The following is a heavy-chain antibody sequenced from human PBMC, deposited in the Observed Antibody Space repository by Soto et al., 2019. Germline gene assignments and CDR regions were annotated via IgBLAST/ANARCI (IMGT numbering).Heavy chain of an antibody. CDR2: ISGSGGST. J-gene: IGHJ4*02. Sequence: EVQLLESGGGLVQPGGSLRLSCAASGFTFSSYAMSWVRQAPGKGLEWVSDISGSGGSTYYADSVKGRFTISRDNSKNTLSRQMNSMRAEDTAVYYCAKDIVKVGRFPARWGQGHVVTVSS. CDR1: GFTFSSYA. CDR3: AKDIVKVGRFPAR. D-gene: IGHD3-3*01. V-gene: IGHV3-23*01.